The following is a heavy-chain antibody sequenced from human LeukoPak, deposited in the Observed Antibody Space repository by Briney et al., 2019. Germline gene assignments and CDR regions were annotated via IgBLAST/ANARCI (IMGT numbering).Heavy chain of an antibody. J-gene: IGHJ3*02. Sequence: GGSLRLSCAASGFTFSDYYMSWIRQAPGKGLEWVSYISSSGSTIYYADSVKGRFTISRDNAKNSLYLQMNSLRAEDTAVYYCAKTSTMIVVVITTDAFDIWGQGTMVTVSS. D-gene: IGHD3-22*01. CDR1: GFTFSDYY. CDR3: AKTSTMIVVVITTDAFDI. V-gene: IGHV3-11*01. CDR2: ISSSGSTI.